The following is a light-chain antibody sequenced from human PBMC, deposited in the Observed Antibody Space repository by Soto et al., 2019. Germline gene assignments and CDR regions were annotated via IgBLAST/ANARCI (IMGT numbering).Light chain of an antibody. CDR2: DAS. CDR1: QSVSSY. V-gene: IGKV3-11*01. CDR3: QQRSNWPLT. Sequence: EIVLTQSPATLSLSPGERATLSCGASQSVSSYLAWYQQKPGQAPRLLIYDASNRATGIPARFSGSGSGTDFTLTISSLEPEDFAVYYCQQRSNWPLTLGGGTKVEIK. J-gene: IGKJ4*01.